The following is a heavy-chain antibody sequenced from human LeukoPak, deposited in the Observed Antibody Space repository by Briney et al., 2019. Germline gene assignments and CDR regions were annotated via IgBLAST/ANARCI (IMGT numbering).Heavy chain of an antibody. V-gene: IGHV4-59*08. Sequence: PSQTLSLTCTVSGGSINTYYWSWIRQRPGKGLERIGFVYYSGATNYNRSLNSRVTISLDTSTNQFSLRLTSVTAADTAVYYCARRVAVTGIYCFDHWGQGTPVTVSS. CDR2: VYYSGAT. D-gene: IGHD6-19*01. CDR1: GGSINTYY. CDR3: ARRVAVTGIYCFDH. J-gene: IGHJ4*02.